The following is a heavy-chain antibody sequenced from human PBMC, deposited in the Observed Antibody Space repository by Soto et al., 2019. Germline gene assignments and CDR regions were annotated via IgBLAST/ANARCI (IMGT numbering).Heavy chain of an antibody. CDR1: GFTFSSYS. CDR2: ISSSSSYI. CDR3: ARDRAHDYIWGSYRLAGDYYYYYYMDV. V-gene: IGHV3-21*01. Sequence: EVQLVESGGGLVKPGGSLRLSCAASGFTFSSYSMNWVRQAPGKGLEWVSSISSSSSYIYYADSVKGRFTISRDNAKNSLYLQMNSLRAEDTAVYYCARDRAHDYIWGSYRLAGDYYYYYYMDVWGKGTTVTVSS. D-gene: IGHD3-16*02. J-gene: IGHJ6*03.